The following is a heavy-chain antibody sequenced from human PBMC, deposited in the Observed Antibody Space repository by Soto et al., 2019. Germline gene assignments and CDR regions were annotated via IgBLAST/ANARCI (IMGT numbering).Heavy chain of an antibody. CDR3: SRQFVAVPAATTKNNWFDP. Sequence: ASVKVSCKASGYTFTSYYMHWVRQAPGQGLEWKGIINPSGGSTSYAQKFQGRVTMNRDTSTSTVYMELSSLRSEDTAVYYCSRQFVAVPAATTKNNWFDPWGQGTLVTVSS. CDR2: INPSGGST. CDR1: GYTFTSYY. V-gene: IGHV1-46*03. J-gene: IGHJ5*02. D-gene: IGHD2-2*01.